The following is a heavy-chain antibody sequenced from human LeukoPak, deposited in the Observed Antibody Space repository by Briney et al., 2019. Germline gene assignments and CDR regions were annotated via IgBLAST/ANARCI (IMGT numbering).Heavy chain of an antibody. CDR3: AKSYFDYSTYYSYYFNL. CDR1: GGSISGGY. V-gene: IGHV4-4*09. Sequence: SETLSLTCTVSGGSISGGYWSWIRQPPGRGLEWIGYVYTSGRTNYNPSLKSRVTISVDTSKSPFALKLSSVTAADTAVYYCAKSYFDYSTYYSYYFNLWGQGALVTVSS. D-gene: IGHD4-11*01. J-gene: IGHJ4*02. CDR2: VYTSGRT.